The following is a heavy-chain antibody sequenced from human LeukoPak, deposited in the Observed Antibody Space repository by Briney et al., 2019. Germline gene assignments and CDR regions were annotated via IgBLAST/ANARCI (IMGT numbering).Heavy chain of an antibody. CDR3: TRLGGSPPYFDY. D-gene: IGHD3-16*01. Sequence: GGSLRLSCAASGFTFSGSAMHWVRQASGKGLEWVGRIRREGNDYATAYAASVEGRFTISRDDSENTAYLQMDSLKTEDTAMYFCTRLGGSPPYFDYWGQGTLVTVSS. J-gene: IGHJ4*02. CDR2: IRREGNDYAT. CDR1: GFTFSGSA. V-gene: IGHV3-73*01.